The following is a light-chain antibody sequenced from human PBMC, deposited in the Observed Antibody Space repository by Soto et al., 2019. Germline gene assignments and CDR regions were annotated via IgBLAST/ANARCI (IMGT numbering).Light chain of an antibody. CDR1: QSVNSY. CDR3: QQRSKGPPIT. V-gene: IGKV3-11*01. Sequence: EIVLTQSPATLSLSPGERATLSCRASQSVNSYLAWYQQKPGQAPRLLIYDASNRATGIPARFSRSGSGTDFNLTISSLEPEDVAVYYCQQRSKGPPITFGQGTRLEI. CDR2: DAS. J-gene: IGKJ5*01.